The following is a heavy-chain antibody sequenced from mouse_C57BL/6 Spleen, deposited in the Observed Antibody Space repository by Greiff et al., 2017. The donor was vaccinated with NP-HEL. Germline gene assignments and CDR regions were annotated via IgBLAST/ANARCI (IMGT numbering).Heavy chain of an antibody. CDR3: ARRDWSYFDY. CDR1: GYSFTSYY. D-gene: IGHD2-13*01. CDR2: IYPGSGNT. Sequence: QVQLQQSGPELVKPGASVKISCKASGYSFTSYYIHWVKQRPGQGLEWIGWIYPGSGNTKYNEKFKGKATLTADTSSSTAYMQLSSLTSEDSAVYYCARRDWSYFDYWGQGTTLTVSS. V-gene: IGHV1-66*01. J-gene: IGHJ2*01.